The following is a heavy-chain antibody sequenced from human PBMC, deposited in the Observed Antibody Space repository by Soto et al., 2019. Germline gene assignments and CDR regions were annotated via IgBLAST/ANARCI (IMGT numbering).Heavy chain of an antibody. CDR1: GGSISSSNW. CDR3: ASRLYLFYYDSSGRFDY. V-gene: IGHV4-4*02. D-gene: IGHD3-22*01. J-gene: IGHJ4*02. CDR2: IYHSGST. Sequence: QVQLQESGPGLVKPSGTLSLTCAVSGGSISSSNWWSWVRQPPGKGLEWIGEIYHSGSTNYNPSLKSRVTISVDKSTNQFSLRLSAVTAADTAVYYCASRLYLFYYDSSGRFDYWGQGTLVTVSS.